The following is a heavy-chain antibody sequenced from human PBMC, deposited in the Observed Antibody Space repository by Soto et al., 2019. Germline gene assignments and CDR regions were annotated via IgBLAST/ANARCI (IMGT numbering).Heavy chain of an antibody. Sequence: VQLVQSGAEVKKPGSSVKVSCKASGGTFSSYTISWVRQAPGQGHEWMGRIIPILGIANYAQKFQGRVTITAAKSTSTAYMELSSLRSEDTAVYYCAREEYYYGSGAFFDYWGQGTLVTVSS. D-gene: IGHD3-10*01. CDR3: AREEYYYGSGAFFDY. V-gene: IGHV1-69*08. CDR1: GGTFSSYT. J-gene: IGHJ4*02. CDR2: IIPILGIA.